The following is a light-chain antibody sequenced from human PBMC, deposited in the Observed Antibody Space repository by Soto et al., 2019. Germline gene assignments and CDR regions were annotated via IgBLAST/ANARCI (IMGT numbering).Light chain of an antibody. Sequence: IVLTQSPVTLALSPGERAVLSCRASQSVSTSLAWYQHKPGQAPRLFIYDASKRAPGIPARFSGSGSGTEFSLTISGLVPEGVAGYDCQVRDGWPSFGQGTKVEI. J-gene: IGKJ1*01. CDR2: DAS. CDR1: QSVSTS. CDR3: QVRDGWPS. V-gene: IGKV3-11*01.